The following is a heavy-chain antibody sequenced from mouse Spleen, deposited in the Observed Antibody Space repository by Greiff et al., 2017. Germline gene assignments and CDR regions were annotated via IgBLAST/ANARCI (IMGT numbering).Heavy chain of an antibody. D-gene: IGHD2-1*01. CDR3: ARENYGNPTGDYYFDY. CDR1: GYSITSGYY. CDR2: ISYDGSN. J-gene: IGHJ2*01. Sequence: EVKLQESGPGLVKPSQSLSLTCSVTGYSITSGYYWKWIRQCPGNKLEWMGYISYDGSNNYNPSLKNRISITRDTSKNQFFLKLNSVTTEDTATYYCARENYGNPTGDYYFDYWGQGTTLTVSS. V-gene: IGHV3-6*01.